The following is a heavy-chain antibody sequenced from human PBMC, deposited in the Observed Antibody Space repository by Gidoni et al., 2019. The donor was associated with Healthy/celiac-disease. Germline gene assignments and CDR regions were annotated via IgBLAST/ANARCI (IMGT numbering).Heavy chain of an antibody. CDR3: ARDDSSGYYPFDY. CDR1: GFTFSSYG. J-gene: IGHJ4*02. CDR2: IWYDGSNK. D-gene: IGHD3-22*01. Sequence: QVQLVESGGCVVQPGRSLRLSCAASGFTFSSYGMHWVRQAPGKGLEWVAVIWYDGSNKYYADSVKGRFTISRDNSKNTLYLQMNSLRAEDTAVYYCARDDSSGYYPFDYWGQGTLVTVSS. V-gene: IGHV3-33*01.